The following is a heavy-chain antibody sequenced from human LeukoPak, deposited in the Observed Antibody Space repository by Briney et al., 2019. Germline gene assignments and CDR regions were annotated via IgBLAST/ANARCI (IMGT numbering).Heavy chain of an antibody. J-gene: IGHJ5*02. CDR1: GGSISSSSYY. CDR2: IYYSGST. CDR3: ARRKSDIVVVPAAIWFDP. V-gene: IGHV4-39*01. D-gene: IGHD2-2*01. Sequence: PSETLSLTCTVSGGSISSSSYYWGWIRQPPGKGLEWIGSIYYSGSTYYNPSLKSRVTISVDTSKNQFSLKLSSVAAADTAVYYCARRKSDIVVVPAAIWFDPWGQGTLVTVSS.